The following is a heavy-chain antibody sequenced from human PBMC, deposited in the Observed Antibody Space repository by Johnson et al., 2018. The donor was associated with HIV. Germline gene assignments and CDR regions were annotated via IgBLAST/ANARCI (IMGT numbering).Heavy chain of an antibody. Sequence: VHLVESGGGVVRPGGSLRLSCAASGFTFNDYGMSWFRQAPGKGLEWVSGINWNGGSTGYADSVKGRFNISRDNSKNTLYLQMNSLKTEDTAVYYCTTDFSYYDSSGTGGDIWGQGTMVTVSS. J-gene: IGHJ3*02. V-gene: IGHV3-20*04. D-gene: IGHD3-22*01. CDR3: TTDFSYYDSSGTGGDI. CDR2: INWNGGST. CDR1: GFTFNDYG.